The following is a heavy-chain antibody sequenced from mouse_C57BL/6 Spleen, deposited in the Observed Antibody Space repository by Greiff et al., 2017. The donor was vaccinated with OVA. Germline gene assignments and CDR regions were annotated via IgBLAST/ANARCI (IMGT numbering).Heavy chain of an antibody. CDR2: IRYDGSN. D-gene: IGHD2-5*01. CDR3: ARGSNYGNWFAY. J-gene: IGHJ3*01. Sequence: EVQLQQSGPGLVKPSQSLSLTCSVTGYSITSGYYWNWIRQFPGNKLEWMGYIRYDGSNNYNPSLKNRISITRDTSKNQFFLKLNSVTTEDTATYYCARGSNYGNWFAYWGQGTLVTVSA. V-gene: IGHV3-6*01. CDR1: GYSITSGYY.